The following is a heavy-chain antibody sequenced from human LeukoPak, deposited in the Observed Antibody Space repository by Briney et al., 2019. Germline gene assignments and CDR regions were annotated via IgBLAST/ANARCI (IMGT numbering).Heavy chain of an antibody. V-gene: IGHV3-74*01. CDR3: ARALSRTFSGHYFDY. Sequence: GGSLRLSCAASGFTFSSYWMHWVRHAPGKGLVWVSRINSDGSSTSYADSVKGRFTISRDNAKNTLYLQMNSLRAEDTAVYYCARALSRTFSGHYFDYWGQGTLVTVSS. CDR1: GFTFSSYW. J-gene: IGHJ4*02. D-gene: IGHD3-10*01. CDR2: INSDGSST.